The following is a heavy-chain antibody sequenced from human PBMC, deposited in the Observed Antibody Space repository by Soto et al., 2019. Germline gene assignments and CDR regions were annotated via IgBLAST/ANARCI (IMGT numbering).Heavy chain of an antibody. CDR1: GYTFTGYY. D-gene: IGHD6-19*01. J-gene: IGHJ4*02. CDR3: ARVASIAVAGTYYFDY. V-gene: IGHV1-18*04. Sequence: ASVKVSCKASGYTFTGYYMHWVRQAPGQGLEWMGWISAYNGDTNYAQKLQGRVTMTTDTSTSTAYMELRSLRSDDTAVYYCARVASIAVAGTYYFDYWGQGTLVTVSS. CDR2: ISAYNGDT.